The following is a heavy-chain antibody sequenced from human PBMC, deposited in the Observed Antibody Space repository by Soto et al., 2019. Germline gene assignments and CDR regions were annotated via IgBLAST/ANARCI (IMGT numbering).Heavy chain of an antibody. CDR2: ISPNSGNI. D-gene: IGHD3-22*01. CDR3: VKDRDSNSWPSRDV. Sequence: QVHLVQSGAEVKKPGASVNVSCKTSGYTFTRNGISWVRQAPGQGLEWMGWISPNSGNIKYAQKLQGRVITTTDTSTSTAYMELRSLRFDDTAVYYCVKDRDSNSWPSRDVWGPGTTVTVSS. CDR1: GYTFTRNG. J-gene: IGHJ6*02. V-gene: IGHV1-18*01.